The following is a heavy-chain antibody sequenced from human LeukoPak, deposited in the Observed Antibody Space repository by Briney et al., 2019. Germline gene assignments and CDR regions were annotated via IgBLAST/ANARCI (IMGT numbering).Heavy chain of an antibody. CDR2: IYPGDSDT. D-gene: IGHD4-11*01. CDR3: ARVPYSNYYYYYMDV. J-gene: IGHJ6*03. CDR1: GCSFTNYW. V-gene: IGHV5-51*01. Sequence: GESLKISCKGSGCSFTNYWIGWVRQMPGKGLEWMGIIYPGDSDTRYSPSFQGQVTISADKSISTAYLQWSSLKASDTAMYYCARVPYSNYYYYYMDVWGKGTTVTVSS.